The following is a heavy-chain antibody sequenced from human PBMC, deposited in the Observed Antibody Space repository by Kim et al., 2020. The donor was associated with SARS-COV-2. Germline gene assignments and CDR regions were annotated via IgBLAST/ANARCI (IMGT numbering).Heavy chain of an antibody. Sequence: ASVKVSCKASGYTFTGYYMHWVRQAPGQGLEWMGRINPNSGGTNYAQKFQGRVTMTRDTSISTAYMELSRLRSDDTAVYYCARAPDDHSIAARATRNWYFDLWGRGTLVTVSS. CDR1: GYTFTGYY. CDR3: ARAPDDHSIAARATRNWYFDL. D-gene: IGHD6-6*01. J-gene: IGHJ2*01. V-gene: IGHV1-2*06. CDR2: INPNSGGT.